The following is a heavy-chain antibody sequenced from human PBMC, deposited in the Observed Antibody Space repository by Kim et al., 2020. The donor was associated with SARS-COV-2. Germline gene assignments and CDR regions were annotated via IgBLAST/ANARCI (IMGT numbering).Heavy chain of an antibody. D-gene: IGHD3-3*02. J-gene: IGHJ5*02. CDR3: ARGIDR. V-gene: IGHV1-2*02. CDR2: INFNSGDT. Sequence: ASVKVSCEASTYIFTDYYIHWVRQAPGQGLEWMGWINFNSGDTNYAQNFQGRVTMTRDTSISTAYMELSRLRSDDTAVYYYARGIDRWGQGTLVTVTS. CDR1: TYIFTDYY.